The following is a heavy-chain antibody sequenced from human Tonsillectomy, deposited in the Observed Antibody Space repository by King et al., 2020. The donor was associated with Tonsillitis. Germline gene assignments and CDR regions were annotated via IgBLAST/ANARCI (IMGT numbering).Heavy chain of an antibody. J-gene: IGHJ3*02. CDR3: ARATRSYDSSGYYHDAFDI. V-gene: IGHV4-59*01. Sequence: VQLQESGPGLVKPSETLSLTCTVSGGSISTYYWSWIRQPPGKGLEWIGYVYYSGNTNQNPSLKSRVTISVDTSKKQFSLKLSSVTAADTAVYYCARATRSYDSSGYYHDAFDIWGQGTMVTVSS. CDR2: VYYSGNT. D-gene: IGHD3-22*01. CDR1: GGSISTYY.